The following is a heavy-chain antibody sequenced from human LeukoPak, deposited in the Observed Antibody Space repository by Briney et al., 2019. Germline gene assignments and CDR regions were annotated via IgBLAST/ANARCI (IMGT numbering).Heavy chain of an antibody. CDR2: INPNSGGT. D-gene: IGHD3-3*01. V-gene: IGHV1-2*02. CDR3: ARVITIFGVVISGGVC. J-gene: IGHJ4*02. CDR1: GYTFTGYY. Sequence: APVKVSCKASGYTFTGYYMHWVRQAPGQGLEWMGWINPNSGGTNYAQKFQGRVTMTRDTSISTAYMELSRLRSDDTAVYYCARVITIFGVVISGGVCWGQGTLVTVSS.